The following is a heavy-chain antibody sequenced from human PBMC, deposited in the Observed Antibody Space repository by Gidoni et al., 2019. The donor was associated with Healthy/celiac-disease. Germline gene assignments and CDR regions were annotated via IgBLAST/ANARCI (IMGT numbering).Heavy chain of an antibody. J-gene: IGHJ3*02. CDR1: GFTFSSYA. V-gene: IGHV3-23*01. D-gene: IGHD3-22*01. CDR3: AKSPYYDSSGYYYGAFDI. Sequence: EVQLLESGGGLVQPGGSLRLSCAASGFTFSSYAMSWVRQAPGKGLDWVSAISGSGGSTYYADSVKGRFTISRDNSKNTLYLQMNSLRAEDTAVYYCAKSPYYDSSGYYYGAFDIWGQGTMVTVSS. CDR2: ISGSGGST.